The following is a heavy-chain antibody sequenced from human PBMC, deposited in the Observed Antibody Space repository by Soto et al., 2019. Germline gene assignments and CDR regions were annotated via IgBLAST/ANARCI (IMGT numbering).Heavy chain of an antibody. Sequence: GGSLRLSCAASGFTFSSYAMHWVRQAPGKGLEWVAVISYDGSNKYYADSVKGRFTISRDNSKNTLYLQMNSLRAEDTAVYYCARAPYYYDSSGYYLVDAFDIWGQGTMVTVSS. CDR2: ISYDGSNK. CDR1: GFTFSSYA. CDR3: ARAPYYYDSSGYYLVDAFDI. V-gene: IGHV3-30-3*01. D-gene: IGHD3-22*01. J-gene: IGHJ3*02.